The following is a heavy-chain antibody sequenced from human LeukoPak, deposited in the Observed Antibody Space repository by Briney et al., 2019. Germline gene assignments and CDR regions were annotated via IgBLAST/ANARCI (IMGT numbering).Heavy chain of an antibody. D-gene: IGHD4-11*01. CDR2: ISSSSSYI. Sequence: KPGGSLRLSCAASGFTFSSYSMNWVRQAPGKGLEWVSSISSSSSYIYYADSVKGRFTISRDNAKNSLYLKMNSLRAEDTAVYYCARHTHAPITTVTPSDYWGQGTLVTVSS. V-gene: IGHV3-21*01. CDR3: ARHTHAPITTVTPSDY. J-gene: IGHJ4*02. CDR1: GFTFSSYS.